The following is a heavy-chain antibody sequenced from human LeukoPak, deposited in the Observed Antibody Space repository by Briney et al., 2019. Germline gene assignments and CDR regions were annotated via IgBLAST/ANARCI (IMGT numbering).Heavy chain of an antibody. J-gene: IGHJ5*02. CDR2: AYYRSEWYY. CDR1: GDSVSSKTAA. D-gene: IGHD6-19*01. V-gene: IGHV6-1*01. Sequence: SQTPSLTCAISGDSVSSKTAAWNWIRQSPSRGLEWLGRAYYRSEWYYDYAVSVKSRITLNPDTSKNQFSLHLNSVTPEDTAVYYCVREVTVAGWFDPWGRGTPVTVSS. CDR3: VREVTVAGWFDP.